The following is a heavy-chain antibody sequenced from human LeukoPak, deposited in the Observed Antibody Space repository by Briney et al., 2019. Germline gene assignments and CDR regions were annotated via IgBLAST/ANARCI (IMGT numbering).Heavy chain of an antibody. D-gene: IGHD4-17*01. CDR3: TTSQTVSDH. Sequence: GGSLRLSCAASGFTFSSYWMSWVRQAPGKGLEWVANIKQDGSEKYYVDSVKGRFTISRDNAKNSLYLQMNSLKTEDTAVYFRTTSQTVSDHWGQGTLVTVSS. CDR2: IKQDGSEK. CDR1: GFTFSSYW. V-gene: IGHV3-7*03. J-gene: IGHJ5*02.